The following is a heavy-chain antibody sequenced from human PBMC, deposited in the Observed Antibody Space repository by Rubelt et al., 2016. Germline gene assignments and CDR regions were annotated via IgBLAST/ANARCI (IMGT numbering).Heavy chain of an antibody. Sequence: QVQLQQWGAGLLKPSETLSLTCAVSGGSFSRYYWSWIRQPPGKGLEWIGEINHSGSTNYNPSLKSRVAISVDTSKNQFSLKLSSGTAADTAVYYCARGSRQLVRSVYWFDPWGQGTLVTVSS. D-gene: IGHD6-13*01. CDR1: GGSFSRYY. V-gene: IGHV4-34*01. CDR3: ARGSRQLVRSVYWFDP. J-gene: IGHJ5*02. CDR2: INHSGST.